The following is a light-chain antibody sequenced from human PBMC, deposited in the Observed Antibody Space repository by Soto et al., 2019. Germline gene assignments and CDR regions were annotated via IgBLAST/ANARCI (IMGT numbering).Light chain of an antibody. Sequence: EMVLTQCPATLSLWPEERARRSWSACQSVSSYLACYQQKPGQAPRLLIYDASNRATGIPARFSGSGSGTDFTLTISSLEPEDFAVYYCQQRSNWPLTFGGGTKVDIK. CDR1: QSVSSY. CDR2: DAS. CDR3: QQRSNWPLT. J-gene: IGKJ4*01. V-gene: IGKV3-11*01.